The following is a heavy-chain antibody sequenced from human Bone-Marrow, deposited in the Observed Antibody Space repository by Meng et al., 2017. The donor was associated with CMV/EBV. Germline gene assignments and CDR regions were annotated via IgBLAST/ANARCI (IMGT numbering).Heavy chain of an antibody. CDR1: GYTFTGYY. J-gene: IGHJ4*02. D-gene: IGHD2-15*01. Sequence: ASVKVSCKASGYTFTGYYMHWVRQAPGQGLEWMGWINPNSGGTNYAQKFQGRVTMTRDTSISTAYMELSSLRSEDTAMYYCATWSDYFDYWGQGTLVTVSS. CDR2: INPNSGGT. CDR3: ATWSDYFDY. V-gene: IGHV1-2*02.